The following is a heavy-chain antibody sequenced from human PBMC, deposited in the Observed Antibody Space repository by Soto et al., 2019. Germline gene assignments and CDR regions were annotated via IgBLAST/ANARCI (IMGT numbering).Heavy chain of an antibody. Sequence: QVQLVESGAEVKKPGASVKVSCTASGGTFSSYTISWVRQAPGQGLEWMGRIILILGIANYAQKFQGRVTITADKSTSEAGMELSSLGSEDTVVYYWWSGVKIQLWSAFDYWGQ. CDR3: WSGVKIQLWSAFDY. CDR1: GGTFSSYT. J-gene: IGHJ4*02. CDR2: IILILGIA. V-gene: IGHV1-69*02. D-gene: IGHD5-18*01.